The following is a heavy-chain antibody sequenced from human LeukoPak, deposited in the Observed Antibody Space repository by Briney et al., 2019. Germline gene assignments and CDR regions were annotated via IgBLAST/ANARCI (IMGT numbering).Heavy chain of an antibody. D-gene: IGHD6-13*01. J-gene: IGHJ4*02. CDR3: ARAVRGIAAAADY. V-gene: IGHV1-2*02. Sequence: ASVKVSCKASGYTFTGYYMHWVRQAPGQGLEWMGWINPNSGGTNYAQKFQGRVTMTRDTSISTAYMELSRLRSDDTAVYYCARAVRGIAAAADYWGQGTLVTVSP. CDR2: INPNSGGT. CDR1: GYTFTGYY.